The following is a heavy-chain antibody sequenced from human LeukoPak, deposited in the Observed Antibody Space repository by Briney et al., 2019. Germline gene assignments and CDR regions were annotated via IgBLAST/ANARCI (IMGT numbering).Heavy chain of an antibody. CDR2: IYPGDSDT. D-gene: IGHD5-18*01. CDR1: GYSFKTYW. Sequence: GESLKISCKGSGYSFKTYWIGWVRQMPGKGLEWMGIIYPGDSDTRYSPSFQGQVTISADKSTSTTYVQCSSLKASDTDMYYCSRPNGRQLRSWYFDYWGQGTLVTVSS. V-gene: IGHV5-51*01. J-gene: IGHJ4*02. CDR3: SRPNGRQLRSWYFDY.